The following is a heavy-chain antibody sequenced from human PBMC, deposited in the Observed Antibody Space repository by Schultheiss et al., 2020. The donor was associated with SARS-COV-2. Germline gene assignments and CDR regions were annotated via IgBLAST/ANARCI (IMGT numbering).Heavy chain of an antibody. J-gene: IGHJ5*02. CDR3: ARVGNYYDSQANWFDP. V-gene: IGHV3-15*01. Sequence: GGSLRLSCAASGFTFSNAWMSWVRQAPGKGLEWVGRIKSKTDGGTTDYAAPVKGRFTISRDDSKNTLYLQMNSLKTEDTAVYYCARVGNYYDSQANWFDPWGQGTLVTVSS. CDR1: GFTFSNAW. D-gene: IGHD3-22*01. CDR2: IKSKTDGGTT.